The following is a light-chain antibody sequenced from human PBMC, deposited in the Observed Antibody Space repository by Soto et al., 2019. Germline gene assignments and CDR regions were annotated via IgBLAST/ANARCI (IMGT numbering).Light chain of an antibody. J-gene: IGKJ1*01. CDR3: QQYSHWRT. V-gene: IGKV3-15*01. CDR1: QSIDSD. Sequence: EIMMTQSPANVSVFPGERATLSCRASQSIDSDLAWYQQKPGHVPRLLIYGASTRATGVPARFSGSGAGTEFNLTISSLQSDDFAVYYCQQYSHWRTFGPGTKVEIK. CDR2: GAS.